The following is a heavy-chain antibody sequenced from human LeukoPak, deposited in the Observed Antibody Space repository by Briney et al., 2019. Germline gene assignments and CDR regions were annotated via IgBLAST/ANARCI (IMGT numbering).Heavy chain of an antibody. Sequence: GRSLRLSCTASGFTFGDYTMGWFRPAPGKWLGWVGFIISKEYGRTTEYAASVKDRFSISRDDSKCIAYLQMNSLKTEDTAVYYCTREWELPGSDFDYWGQGTLVTVSS. CDR2: IISKEYGRTT. D-gene: IGHD1-26*01. J-gene: IGHJ4*02. CDR1: GFTFGDYT. CDR3: TREWELPGSDFDY. V-gene: IGHV3-49*03.